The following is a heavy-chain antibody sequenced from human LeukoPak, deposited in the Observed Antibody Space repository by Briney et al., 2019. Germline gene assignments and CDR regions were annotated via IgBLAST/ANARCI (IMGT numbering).Heavy chain of an antibody. CDR3: ARWGSWGSSSLYYFDY. J-gene: IGHJ4*02. D-gene: IGHD6-13*01. Sequence: SETLSLTCTVSGGSISSYYWSWIRQPAGKGLEWIGRIYTSGSTNYNPSLKSRVTMSVDTSKNQFSPKLSSVTAADTAVYYCARWGSWGSSSLYYFDYWGQGTLVTVSS. V-gene: IGHV4-4*07. CDR1: GGSISSYY. CDR2: IYTSGST.